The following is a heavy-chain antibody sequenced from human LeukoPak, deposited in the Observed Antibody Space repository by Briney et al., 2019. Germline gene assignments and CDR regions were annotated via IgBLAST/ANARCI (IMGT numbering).Heavy chain of an antibody. CDR1: GGSISSSSYY. V-gene: IGHV4-39*01. CDR2: IYYSGST. Sequence: SETLSLTCTVSGGSISSSSYYWGWIRQPPGKGLEWIGSIYYSGSTYYNPSLKSRVTISVDTSKNQFSLKLSSVTAADTAVYYCARHQTTGYNWFDPWGQGTLVTVSS. CDR3: ARHQTTGYNWFDP. J-gene: IGHJ5*02. D-gene: IGHD4-17*01.